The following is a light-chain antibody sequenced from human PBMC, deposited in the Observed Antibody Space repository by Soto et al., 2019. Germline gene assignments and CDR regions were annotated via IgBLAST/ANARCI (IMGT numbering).Light chain of an antibody. J-gene: IGLJ1*01. CDR2: EVT. CDR1: RSDFVAYNY. V-gene: IGLV2-14*03. Sequence: QSALTQPASVSGSRGQSIAISCASTRSDFVAYNYVSWYQQHPGKAPKLMISEVTNRPSGVSDRFSGSKTGNTAYLTISGLQAECEDDYYSSSFTSRFTFVFGTGTKLT. CDR3: SSFTSRFTFV.